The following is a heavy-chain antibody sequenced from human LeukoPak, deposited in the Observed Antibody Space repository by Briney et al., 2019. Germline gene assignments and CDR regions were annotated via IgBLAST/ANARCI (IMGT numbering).Heavy chain of an antibody. V-gene: IGHV4-39*07. D-gene: IGHD2-15*01. Sequence: PSETLSLTCTVSGGSISSGSYYWSWIRQPPGKGLEWIGEINHSGSTNYNPSLKSRVTISVDTSKNQFSLKLSSVTAADTAVYYCARLYSLRGGSLQGSWRDYWGQGTLVTVSS. J-gene: IGHJ4*02. CDR3: ARLYSLRGGSLQGSWRDY. CDR1: GGSISSGSYY. CDR2: INHSGST.